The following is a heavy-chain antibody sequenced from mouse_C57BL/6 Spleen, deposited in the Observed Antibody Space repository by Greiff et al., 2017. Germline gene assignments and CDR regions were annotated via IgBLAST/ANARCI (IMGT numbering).Heavy chain of an antibody. CDR3: AHLPRGFYFDY. J-gene: IGHJ2*01. CDR1: GYTFTSYT. CDR2: INPSSGYT. D-gene: IGHD5-1*01. V-gene: IGHV1-4*01. Sequence: QVHVKQSGAELTRPGASVMMSCKASGYTFTSYTMHWVKQRPGQGLEWIGYINPSSGYTKYNQKFKDKATLTADKSSSTAYMQLSSLTSEDSAVYYCAHLPRGFYFDYWGQGTTLTVSS.